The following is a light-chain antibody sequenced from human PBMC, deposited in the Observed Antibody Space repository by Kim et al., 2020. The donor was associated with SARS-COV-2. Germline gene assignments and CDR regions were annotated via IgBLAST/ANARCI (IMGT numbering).Light chain of an antibody. CDR2: DAS. Sequence: LAASVVDRVTITCQASQDIYNNLNWYQQKAGKAPKLLIFDASNLDIGVPSRFSGSGSGTDFTFTISSLQPEDIATYYCQQYAKRLSFGQGTKLEI. V-gene: IGKV1-33*01. CDR1: QDIYNN. J-gene: IGKJ2*03. CDR3: QQYAKRLS.